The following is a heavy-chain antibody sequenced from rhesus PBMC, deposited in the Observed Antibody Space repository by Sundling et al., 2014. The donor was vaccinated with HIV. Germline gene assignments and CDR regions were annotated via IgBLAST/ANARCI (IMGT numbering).Heavy chain of an antibody. CDR3: ARRTLYFDY. Sequence: QVTLKESGPALVKPTQTLTLTCTFSGFSLSTTGMGVGWIRQPPGKTLEWLAHIYWDDDKRYIASLRTRLSISKGTSKNQVVLTMTNMDPVDTATYFCARRTLYFDYWGQGVLVTVSS. CDR1: GFSLSTTGMG. J-gene: IGHJ4*01. V-gene: IGHV2-174*02. CDR2: IYWDDDK.